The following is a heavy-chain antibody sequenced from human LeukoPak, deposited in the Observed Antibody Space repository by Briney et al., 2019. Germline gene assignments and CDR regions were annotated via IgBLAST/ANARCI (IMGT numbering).Heavy chain of an antibody. CDR1: GFTFSSYS. CDR2: ISSSSSYI. J-gene: IGHJ3*02. D-gene: IGHD6-13*01. V-gene: IGHV3-21*01. CDR3: ARDNTAAAGWAFDI. Sequence: PGGSLRLSCAASGFTFSSYSMNWVRQAPGKGLEWVSSISSSSSYIYYADSVKGRFTISRDNAKNSLYLQMNSLRAEDTAVYYCARDNTAAAGWAFDIWGQGTMVTVSS.